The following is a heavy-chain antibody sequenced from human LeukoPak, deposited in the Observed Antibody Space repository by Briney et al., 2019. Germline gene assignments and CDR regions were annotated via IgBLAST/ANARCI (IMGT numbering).Heavy chain of an antibody. D-gene: IGHD3-9*01. CDR3: ARAELYYDILTGYLL. Sequence: SETLSLTCAVYGGSFSGYYWSWIRQPPGKGLEWIGEINHSGSTNYNPSLKSRVTISVDTSKNQFSLKLSSVTAADTAVYYCARAELYYDILTGYLLWGQGTLVTVSS. V-gene: IGHV4-34*01. CDR1: GGSFSGYY. J-gene: IGHJ4*02. CDR2: INHSGST.